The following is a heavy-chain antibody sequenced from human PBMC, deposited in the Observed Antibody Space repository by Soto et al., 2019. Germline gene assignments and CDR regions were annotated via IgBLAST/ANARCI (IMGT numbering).Heavy chain of an antibody. Sequence: QVQLQESGPGLVKPSETLSLTCTVSGGSISSYYWSWIRQPPGKGLEWIGYIYYSGSTNYNPSLKSRVTISVDTVKHQFSQNLSSVTAADTAVYYCARETYYDILTGAWFDPWGQGTLVTVSS. V-gene: IGHV4-59*01. D-gene: IGHD3-9*01. CDR2: IYYSGST. J-gene: IGHJ5*02. CDR3: ARETYYDILTGAWFDP. CDR1: GGSISSYY.